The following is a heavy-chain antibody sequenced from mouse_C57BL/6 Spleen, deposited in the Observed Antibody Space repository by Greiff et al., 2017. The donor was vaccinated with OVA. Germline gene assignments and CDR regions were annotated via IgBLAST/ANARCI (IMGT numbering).Heavy chain of an antibody. J-gene: IGHJ2*01. D-gene: IGHD1-1*01. CDR3: ARLTTTVVPYFDD. V-gene: IGHV1-19*01. Sequence: VQLQQSGPVLVKPGASVKMSCKASGYTFTDYYMNWVKQSHGKSLEWIGVINPYNGGTSYNQKFKGKATLTVDKSSSTAYMELNSLTSEDSAVYYCARLTTTVVPYFDDWGQGTTLTVSS. CDR2: INPYNGGT. CDR1: GYTFTDYY.